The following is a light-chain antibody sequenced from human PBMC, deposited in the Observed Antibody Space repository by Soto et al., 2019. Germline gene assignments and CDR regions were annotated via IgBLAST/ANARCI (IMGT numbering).Light chain of an antibody. Sequence: EMVMTQSPATLSVSALEIGTSSFRASQSVSSNLAWYQQKPGQAPRLLIYGASIRATGIPARFSGSGSGTEFTLTISSLQSEHFAVYYCQHYNNWPPWTFGQGTKVDIK. CDR3: QHYNNWPPWT. CDR1: QSVSSN. V-gene: IGKV3-15*01. CDR2: GAS. J-gene: IGKJ1*01.